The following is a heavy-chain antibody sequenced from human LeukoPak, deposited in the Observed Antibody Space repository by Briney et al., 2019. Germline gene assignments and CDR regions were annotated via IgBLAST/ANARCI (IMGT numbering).Heavy chain of an antibody. CDR1: GFTFSSYA. CDR2: ISVNGGTT. V-gene: IGHV3-23*01. Sequence: GGSLRLSCAASGFTFSSYAMTWVRQAPGRGLEWVSSISVNGGTTYYADSVKGRFTISRDSSKNTLYLQMNSLRAEDTAVYYCVKGGGNVRRYFEYWGQGTLVTVSS. CDR3: VKGGGNVRRYFEY. D-gene: IGHD4-23*01. J-gene: IGHJ4*02.